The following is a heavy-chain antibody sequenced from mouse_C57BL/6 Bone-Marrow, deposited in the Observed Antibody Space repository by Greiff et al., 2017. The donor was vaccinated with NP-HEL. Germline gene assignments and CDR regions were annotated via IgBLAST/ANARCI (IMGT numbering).Heavy chain of an antibody. CDR1: GYSITSGYY. Sequence: VQLKESGPGLVKPSQSLSLTCSVTGYSITSGYYWNWIRQFPGNKLEWMGYISYDGSNNYNPSLKNRISITRDTSKNQFFLKLNSVTTEDTATYYCAIITTVVEDAMDYWGQGTSVTVSS. D-gene: IGHD1-1*01. J-gene: IGHJ4*01. CDR2: ISYDGSN. CDR3: AIITTVVEDAMDY. V-gene: IGHV3-6*01.